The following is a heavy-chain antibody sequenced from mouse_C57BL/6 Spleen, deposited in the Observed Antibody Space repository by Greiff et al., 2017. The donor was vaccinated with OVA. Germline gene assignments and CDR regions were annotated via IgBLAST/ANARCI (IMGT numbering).Heavy chain of an antibody. J-gene: IGHJ3*01. CDR3: ESTTVVAPIAY. CDR1: GYTFTSYG. Sequence: VQLQQSGAELARPGASVKLSCKASGYTFTSYGISWVKQRTGQGLEWIGEIYPRSGNTYYNEKFKGNATLTADKSSSTAYMEIRSLTSEDSAVDFCESTTVVAPIAYWGQGTLVTVSA. CDR2: IYPRSGNT. V-gene: IGHV1-81*01. D-gene: IGHD1-1*01.